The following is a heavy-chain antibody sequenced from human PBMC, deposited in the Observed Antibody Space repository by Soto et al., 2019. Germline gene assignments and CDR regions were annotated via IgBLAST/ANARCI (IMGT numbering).Heavy chain of an antibody. D-gene: IGHD1-26*01. CDR1: GFTFGAYT. Sequence: QVHLVESGGGVVQPGRSLRLSCAASGFTFGAYTMHWVRQPPGKGLEWVAVISYDGNNERYTDPVRGRFTVSRDNSKSRLYLQMNSLKSEETAVYYCARDGYSGRSDGFDIWGQGTMVTVSS. CDR2: ISYDGNNE. V-gene: IGHV3-30-3*01. J-gene: IGHJ3*02. CDR3: ARDGYSGRSDGFDI.